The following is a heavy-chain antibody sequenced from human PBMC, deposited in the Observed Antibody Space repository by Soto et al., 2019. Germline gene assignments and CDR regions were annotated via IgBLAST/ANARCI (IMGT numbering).Heavy chain of an antibody. CDR1: GFTFSSYW. CDR3: VRGNTGYGNFDS. J-gene: IGHJ4*02. V-gene: IGHV3-74*01. Sequence: HPGGSLRLSCAGSGFTFSSYWMHWVRQAPGKGLVWVSRMYTDGSNTYYADSVKGRFTISRDNAKDTLYLQMNSLRAEDTAVYYCVRGNTGYGNFDSWGQGTLVTVS. CDR2: MYTDGSNT. D-gene: IGHD5-12*01.